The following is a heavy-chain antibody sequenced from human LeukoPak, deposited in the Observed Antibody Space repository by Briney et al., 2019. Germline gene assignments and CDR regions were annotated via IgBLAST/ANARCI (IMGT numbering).Heavy chain of an antibody. J-gene: IGHJ6*03. CDR3: ARSTPASLSHYYYMDV. CDR2: IYYSGST. D-gene: IGHD5/OR15-5a*01. Sequence: SETLSLTCTVSGGSISSSSYYWGWIRQPPGKGLEWIGSIYYSGSTYYNPSLKSRVTISVDTSNNQFSLNLISVTAADTAVYYCARSTPASLSHYYYMDVWGKGTTVTVSS. CDR1: GGSISSSSYY. V-gene: IGHV4-39*07.